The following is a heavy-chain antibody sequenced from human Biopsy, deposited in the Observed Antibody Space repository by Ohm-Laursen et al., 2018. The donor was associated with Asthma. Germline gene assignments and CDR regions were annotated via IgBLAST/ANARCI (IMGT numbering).Heavy chain of an antibody. CDR2: IYSGGTS. CDR3: ARGDSSGWSHYYFDY. V-gene: IGHV3-53*01. J-gene: IGHJ4*02. CDR1: GFTFGDYW. D-gene: IGHD6-19*01. Sequence: SLRLSCAASGFTFGDYWMSWVRQAPGKGLEWVSVIYSGGTSHTADSVRGRFTIPRDFSKNTLHLQMHSLRVEDTAVYYCARGDSSGWSHYYFDYWGQGTLVTVSS.